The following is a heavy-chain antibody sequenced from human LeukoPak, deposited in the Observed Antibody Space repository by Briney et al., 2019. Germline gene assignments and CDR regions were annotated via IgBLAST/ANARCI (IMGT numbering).Heavy chain of an antibody. CDR3: ARAPSLTHFDY. CDR2: IYHSGST. J-gene: IGHJ4*02. CDR1: GYSISSGYY. V-gene: IGHV4-38-2*02. D-gene: IGHD1-14*01. Sequence: SETLSLTCTVSGYSISSGYYWGWIRQPPGKGLEWIGNIYHSGSTYYNPSLKSRATISVDTSKNQFSLKLNSLTAADTAVYYCARAPSLTHFDYWGQGTLVTVSS.